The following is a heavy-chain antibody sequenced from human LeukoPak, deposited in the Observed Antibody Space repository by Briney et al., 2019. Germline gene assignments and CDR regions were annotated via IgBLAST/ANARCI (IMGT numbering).Heavy chain of an antibody. J-gene: IGHJ2*01. CDR1: GLTFSGYA. CDR2: ISGSGGHT. D-gene: IGHD7-27*01. V-gene: IGHV3-23*01. Sequence: RGSLTLSCAASGLTFSGYAMSWVRQAPGKGLEWVSAISGSGGHTYYAASVKGRFTISRDNSTNTLYLQMNSLRAEDTAVYYCAKGPDWGDHWYFDLWGRGTLVTVSS. CDR3: AKGPDWGDHWYFDL.